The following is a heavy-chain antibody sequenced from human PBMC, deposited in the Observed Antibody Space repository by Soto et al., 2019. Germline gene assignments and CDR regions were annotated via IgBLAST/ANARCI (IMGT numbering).Heavy chain of an antibody. D-gene: IGHD4-17*01. J-gene: IGHJ5*02. CDR2: IIPIFGTA. V-gene: IGHV1-69*13. Sequence: SVKVSCKASGGTFSSYAISWVRQAPGQGLEWMGGIIPIFGTANYAQKFQGRVTITADESTSTAYMELSSLRSEDTAVYYCARGGTATTVTISWFDPWGQGTLVTVPS. CDR3: ARGGTATTVTISWFDP. CDR1: GGTFSSYA.